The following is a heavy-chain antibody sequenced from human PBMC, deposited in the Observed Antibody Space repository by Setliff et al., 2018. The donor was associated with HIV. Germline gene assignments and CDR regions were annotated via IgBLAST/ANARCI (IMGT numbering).Heavy chain of an antibody. Sequence: GGSLRLSCAASEFTFNIYAMSWVRQAPGKGLEWVSGISGSGATTNYAASVKGRFTISRDNSKNTLYLQMSTLRAEDTAVYYCASAGGGNSGTRWFDYWGQGALVTVSS. CDR1: EFTFNIYA. CDR2: ISGSGATT. CDR3: ASAGGGNSGTRWFDY. D-gene: IGHD2-21*02. J-gene: IGHJ4*02. V-gene: IGHV3-23*01.